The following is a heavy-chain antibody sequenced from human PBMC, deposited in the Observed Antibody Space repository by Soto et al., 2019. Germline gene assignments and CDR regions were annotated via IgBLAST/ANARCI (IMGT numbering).Heavy chain of an antibody. CDR1: GFTFSSYP. V-gene: IGHV3-23*01. Sequence: GGSLRLSCAASGFTFSSYPMSWVRQAPGKGLEWVSSMSGSGGGTYYADSVKGRFTISRDNSKNTLYLQMNSLRADDTAVYYCAKVNTIFGMEYYYYGMDVWGQGTTVTVSS. J-gene: IGHJ6*02. CDR2: MSGSGGGT. D-gene: IGHD3-3*01. CDR3: AKVNTIFGMEYYYYGMDV.